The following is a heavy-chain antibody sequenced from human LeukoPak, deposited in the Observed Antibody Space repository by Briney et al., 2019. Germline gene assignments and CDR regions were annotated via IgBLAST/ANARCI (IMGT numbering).Heavy chain of an antibody. CDR1: GFTFSSYG. Sequence: GGSLRLSCAASGFTFSSYGIHWVRQAPGKGLEWVAVISYDGSNKYYADSVKGRFTISRDNSKNTLYLQMNSLRAEDTAVYYCAKDMGFWSGYYYYGMDVWGQGTTVTVSS. V-gene: IGHV3-30*18. CDR3: AKDMGFWSGYYYYGMDV. CDR2: ISYDGSNK. J-gene: IGHJ6*02. D-gene: IGHD3-3*01.